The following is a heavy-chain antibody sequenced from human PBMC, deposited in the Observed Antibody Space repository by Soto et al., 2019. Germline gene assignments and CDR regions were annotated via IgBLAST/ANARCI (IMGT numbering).Heavy chain of an antibody. CDR3: ARDPPRRYSYGQGLDY. CDR2: ISTYNGNT. CDR1: GYTWTSYG. D-gene: IGHD5-18*01. Sequence: HVQLVQSGAEVKKPGASVKVSCKSSGYTWTSYGISWVRQAPGQGLEWMGWISTYNGNTHYAQKLQGRVTMTTDTSTSTAYMGGRSLRSDDTAVYYCARDPPRRYSYGQGLDYWGQGTLVTVSS. V-gene: IGHV1-18*04. J-gene: IGHJ4*02.